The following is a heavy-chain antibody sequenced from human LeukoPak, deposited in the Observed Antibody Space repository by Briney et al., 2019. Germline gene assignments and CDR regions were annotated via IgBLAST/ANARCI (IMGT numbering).Heavy chain of an antibody. J-gene: IGHJ6*02. Sequence: SETLSLTCAVYGGSFSGYYWSWIRQPPGKGLEWIGYIYYSGSTNYNPSLKSRVTISVDTSKNQFSLKLSSVTAADTAVYYCARGTPYYGSGSYSYYYGMDVWGQGTTVTVSS. CDR3: ARGTPYYGSGSYSYYYGMDV. CDR1: GGSFSGYY. V-gene: IGHV4-59*01. D-gene: IGHD3-10*01. CDR2: IYYSGST.